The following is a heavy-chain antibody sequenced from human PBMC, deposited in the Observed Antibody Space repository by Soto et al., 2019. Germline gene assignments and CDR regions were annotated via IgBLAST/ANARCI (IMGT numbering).Heavy chain of an antibody. D-gene: IGHD6-6*01. Sequence: ASVKVSCKASGFSFTGYYIQWLRQAPGQGLEWMGWINAHSGGTEYAQKFQGRVTLTRDTSIATAYLTLTSLTSDDTALYYCAKDLTRQLAYWLDPWGQGTPVTVYS. CDR2: INAHSGGT. J-gene: IGHJ5*02. CDR1: GFSFTGYY. CDR3: AKDLTRQLAYWLDP. V-gene: IGHV1-2*02.